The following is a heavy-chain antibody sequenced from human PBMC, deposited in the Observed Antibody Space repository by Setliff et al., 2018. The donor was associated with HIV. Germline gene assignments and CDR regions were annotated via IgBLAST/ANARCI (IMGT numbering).Heavy chain of an antibody. CDR1: GFTFSNYA. CDR2: INAGNGDT. Sequence: ASVKVSCKTSGFTFSNYAIHWVRQAPGQGLEWMGWINAGNGDTRYSPKFQGRVTFTRDSSASTAYMELSSLRSEDTAVYYCAAGYCGGDCYSRQSYFDYWGQGTLVTVSS. V-gene: IGHV1-3*01. CDR3: AAGYCGGDCYSRQSYFDY. D-gene: IGHD2-21*02. J-gene: IGHJ4*02.